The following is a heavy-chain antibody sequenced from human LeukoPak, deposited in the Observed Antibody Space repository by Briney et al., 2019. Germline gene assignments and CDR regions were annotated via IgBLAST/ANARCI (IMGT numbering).Heavy chain of an antibody. CDR1: GYTFTGYY. CDR2: INPNSGGT. J-gene: IGHJ4*02. V-gene: IGHV1-2*02. Sequence: ASVKVSCKASGYTFTGYYMHWVRQAPGQGLEWMGWINPNSGGTDYAQKFQGRVTMARNTSISTAYMELSSLTSDDTAVYYCSRGRADGYSGYDFGDYWGQGTLVTVSS. D-gene: IGHD5-12*01. CDR3: SRGRADGYSGYDFGDY.